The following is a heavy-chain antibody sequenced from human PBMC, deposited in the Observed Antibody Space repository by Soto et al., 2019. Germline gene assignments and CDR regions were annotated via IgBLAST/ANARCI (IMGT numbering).Heavy chain of an antibody. Sequence: GGSLRLSCAASGFTFSSYEMNWVRQAPGKGLEWVSYISSSGSTIYYADSVKGRFTISRDNAKNSLYLQMNSLGAEDTAVYYCAGYIGDAFDIWGQGTMVTVSS. V-gene: IGHV3-48*03. CDR1: GFTFSSYE. D-gene: IGHD6-13*01. CDR2: ISSSGSTI. J-gene: IGHJ3*02. CDR3: AGYIGDAFDI.